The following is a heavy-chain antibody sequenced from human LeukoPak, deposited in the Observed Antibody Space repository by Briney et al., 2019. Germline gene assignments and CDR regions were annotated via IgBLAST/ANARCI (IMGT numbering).Heavy chain of an antibody. CDR3: ARDVGATS. D-gene: IGHD1-26*01. CDR1: GGSIISGDDY. J-gene: IGHJ5*02. CDR2: IYYSGST. Sequence: PSETLSLTCTVSGGSIISGDDYWSWIRQPPGKGLEWIGSIYYSGSTYYNPSLKSRVTISVDTSKNQFSLKLSSVTAADTAVYYCARDVGATSWGQGTLVTVSS. V-gene: IGHV4-39*02.